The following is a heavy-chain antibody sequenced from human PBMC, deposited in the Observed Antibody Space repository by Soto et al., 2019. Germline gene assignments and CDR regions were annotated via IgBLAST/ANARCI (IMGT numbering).Heavy chain of an antibody. CDR1: GGSISSGDYY. CDR3: ARDLSGEQLVREGYYFDY. Sequence: SETLSLTCTVSGGSISSGDYYWSWIRQPPGKGLEWIGYIYYSGSTYYNPSLKSRVTISVDTSKNQFSLKLSSVTAADTAVYYCARDLSGEQLVREGYYFDYWGQGTLVTVSS. CDR2: IYYSGST. V-gene: IGHV4-30-4*01. D-gene: IGHD6-6*01. J-gene: IGHJ4*02.